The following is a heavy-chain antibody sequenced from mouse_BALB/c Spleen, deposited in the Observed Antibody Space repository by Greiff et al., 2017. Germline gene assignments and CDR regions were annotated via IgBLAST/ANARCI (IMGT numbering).Heavy chain of an antibody. V-gene: IGHV1-54*03. CDR3: ARSEFITTATEAMDY. D-gene: IGHD1-2*01. Sequence: VKLMESGAELVRPGTSVKVSCKASGYAFTNYLIEWVKQRPGQGLEWIGVINPGSGGTNYNEKFKGKATLTADKSSSTAYMQLSSLTSDYSAVYFCARSEFITTATEAMDYWGQGTSVTVSS. CDR1: GYAFTNYL. J-gene: IGHJ4*01. CDR2: INPGSGGT.